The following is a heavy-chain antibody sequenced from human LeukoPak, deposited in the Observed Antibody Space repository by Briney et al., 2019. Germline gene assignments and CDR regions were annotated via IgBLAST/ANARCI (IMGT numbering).Heavy chain of an antibody. D-gene: IGHD5-18*01. Sequence: PGGSLRLSCAASGFTFSSYGMHWVRQAPGKGLEWVAFIRYDGSNKYYADSVKGRFTISRDNSKNTLYLQMNSLRAEDTAVYYCATCSNTAMAICLSYYWGQGTLVTVSS. V-gene: IGHV3-30*02. CDR1: GFTFSSYG. CDR2: IRYDGSNK. J-gene: IGHJ4*02. CDR3: ATCSNTAMAICLSYY.